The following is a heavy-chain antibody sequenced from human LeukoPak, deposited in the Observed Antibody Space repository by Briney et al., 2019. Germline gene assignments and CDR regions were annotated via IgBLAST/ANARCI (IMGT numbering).Heavy chain of an antibody. Sequence: SETLSLTCAVYGGSFSGYYWSWIRQPPGKGLEWIGEMNNSGSTNYNPTLKSRVTISVDTSKNQFSLKLSSVTAADTAVYYCARGPAKDRRWDYWGQGTLVTVSS. V-gene: IGHV4-34*01. D-gene: IGHD2-15*01. CDR3: ARGPAKDRRWDY. CDR1: GGSFSGYY. J-gene: IGHJ4*02. CDR2: MNNSGST.